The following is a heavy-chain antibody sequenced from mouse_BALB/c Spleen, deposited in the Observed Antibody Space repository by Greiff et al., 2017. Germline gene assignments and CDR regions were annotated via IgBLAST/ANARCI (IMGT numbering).Heavy chain of an antibody. CDR1: GFTFSSYT. CDR2: ISSGGGDT. J-gene: IGHJ3*01. Sequence: EVQLVESGGGLVKPGGSLKLSCAASGFTFSSYTMSWVRQTPEKRLEWVATISSGGGDTYYPDSVKGRFTISRDNAKNNLYLQMSSLRSEDTALYYCAREGNYPSWFAYWGQGTLVTVSA. CDR3: AREGNYPSWFAY. D-gene: IGHD2-1*01. V-gene: IGHV5-9*03.